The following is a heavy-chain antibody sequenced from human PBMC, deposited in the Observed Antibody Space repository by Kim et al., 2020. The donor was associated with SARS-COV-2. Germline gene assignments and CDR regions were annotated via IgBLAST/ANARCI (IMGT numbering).Heavy chain of an antibody. D-gene: IGHD2-15*01. J-gene: IGHJ4*02. CDR3: AKLSGYCSGGSCWVDC. Sequence: GGSLRLSCAASGFTFSSYAMSWVRQAPGKGLEWVSGISGSGGSTYYADSVKGRFTISRDNSKNTLYLQMNSLRAEDTAVYYCAKLSGYCSGGSCWVDCWGQGTLVTVSS. CDR2: ISGSGGST. CDR1: GFTFSSYA. V-gene: IGHV3-23*01.